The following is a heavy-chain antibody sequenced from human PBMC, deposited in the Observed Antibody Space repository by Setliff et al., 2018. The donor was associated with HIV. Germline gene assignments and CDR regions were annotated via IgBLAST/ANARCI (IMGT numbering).Heavy chain of an antibody. Sequence: SVKVSCKASGGTFSSYAISWVRQAPGQGLEWMGGIIPIFGTANYAQKFQGRVTITADESTSTAYMELSSLRSEDTAVYYCARWHSYYDFWSGYYRYYMDLWGEGTTVTVSS. J-gene: IGHJ6*03. CDR1: GGTFSSYA. CDR2: IIPIFGTA. CDR3: ARWHSYYDFWSGYYRYYMDL. D-gene: IGHD3-3*01. V-gene: IGHV1-69*13.